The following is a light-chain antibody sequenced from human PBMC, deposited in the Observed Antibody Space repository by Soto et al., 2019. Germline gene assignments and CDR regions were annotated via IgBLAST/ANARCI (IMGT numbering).Light chain of an antibody. J-gene: IGLJ1*01. CDR3: SSYAGGNNV. CDR1: SRDVGGYNY. CDR2: ELN. Sequence: QSALTQPPSASGSPGQSVTISCTGTSRDVGGYNYVSWYQQHPGKVPKLMVYELNKRPSGVPDRFSGSKSGNTASLTVSGLQAEDEADYYCSSYAGGNNVFGTGTKLTVL. V-gene: IGLV2-8*01.